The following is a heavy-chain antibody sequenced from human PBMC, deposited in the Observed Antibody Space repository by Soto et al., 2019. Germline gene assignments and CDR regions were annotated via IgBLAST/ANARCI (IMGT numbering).Heavy chain of an antibody. CDR1: GDSVSSNSAA. CDR3: ARDHLTSYGLYYYYYGMDV. V-gene: IGHV6-1*01. Sequence: PSQTLSLTCAISGDSVSSNSAAWNWIRQSPSRGLEWLGRTYYRSKWYNDYAVSVKSRITINPDTSKNQFSLRLNSVTPEDTAVYYCARDHLTSYGLYYYYYGMDVWGQGTTVTVSS. CDR2: TYYRSKWYN. D-gene: IGHD5-18*01. J-gene: IGHJ6*02.